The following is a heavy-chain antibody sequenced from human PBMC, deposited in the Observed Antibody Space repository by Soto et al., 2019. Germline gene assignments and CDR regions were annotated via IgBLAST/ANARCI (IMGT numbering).Heavy chain of an antibody. Sequence: GGSLRLSCAASGFTFNTYWMTWVRQAPGKGLEWVATMDQDVSDKYYVDSVKGRFTISRDNAKNSLYLQMNSLTAEDTAVYYCARSHRGLLDSWTDYWGQGTLVTVSS. D-gene: IGHD3-10*01. CDR3: ARSHRGLLDSWTDY. CDR1: GFTFNTYW. J-gene: IGHJ4*02. V-gene: IGHV3-7*03. CDR2: MDQDVSDK.